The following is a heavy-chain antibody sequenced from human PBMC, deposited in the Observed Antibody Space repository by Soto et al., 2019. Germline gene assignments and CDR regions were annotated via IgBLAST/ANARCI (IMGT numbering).Heavy chain of an antibody. CDR2: IIPIFGTA. J-gene: IGHJ6*02. Sequence: QVQLVQSGAEVKKPGSSVKVSCKASGGTFSSYAISWVRQAPGHGLEWVGGIIPIFGTANYAQKVQGRVTITADKSTSTAYMDMSSLRLEDKVVYYCAEATVDKALATYYYYGIDDWGQGTTVTVSS. CDR1: GGTFSSYA. V-gene: IGHV1-69*06. D-gene: IGHD3-16*01. CDR3: AEATVDKALATYYYYGIDD.